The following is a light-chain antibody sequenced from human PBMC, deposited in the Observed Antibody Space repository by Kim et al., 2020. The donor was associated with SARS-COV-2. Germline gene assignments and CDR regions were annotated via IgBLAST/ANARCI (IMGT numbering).Light chain of an antibody. CDR1: NLGNKY. Sequence: SYELTQPPSVSVSPGQTASITCSGDNLGNKYVCRYQQKPGQSPVLVIYQNTKRPSGIPERFSGSNSGNTATLTISGTQAMDESDFYCQAWDGTTVVFGGG. J-gene: IGLJ2*01. CDR2: QNT. CDR3: QAWDGTTVV. V-gene: IGLV3-1*01.